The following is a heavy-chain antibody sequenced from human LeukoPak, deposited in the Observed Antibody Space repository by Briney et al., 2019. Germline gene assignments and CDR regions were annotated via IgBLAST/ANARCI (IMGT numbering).Heavy chain of an antibody. CDR2: ITGAGGIT. D-gene: IGHD3-10*01. J-gene: IGHJ6*03. Sequence: GGSLRLSCAASGFIFGDYAMNWVRQAPGKGLEWVAGITGAGGITYYADSVKGRFTISRQNSKNTLSLQMNSLRAGDTALYYCARRSPYYYMDVWGKGTTVTVSS. V-gene: IGHV3-23*01. CDR3: ARRSPYYYMDV. CDR1: GFIFGDYA.